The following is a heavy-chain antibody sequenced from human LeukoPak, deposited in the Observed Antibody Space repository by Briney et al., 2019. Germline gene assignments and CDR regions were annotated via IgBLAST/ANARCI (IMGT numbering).Heavy chain of an antibody. J-gene: IGHJ4*02. D-gene: IGHD3-3*01. Sequence: GGTLRLSCTASGFTFSSYALSWVRQTPGKGLEWVSTVSGGGTEAYYADSVKGRFTISRDNSKNTVTLQMNSLRAEDTAVYYCAKSKISTFDYWGQGTLVTVSS. CDR3: AKSKISTFDY. CDR1: GFTFSSYA. V-gene: IGHV3-23*01. CDR2: VSGGGTEA.